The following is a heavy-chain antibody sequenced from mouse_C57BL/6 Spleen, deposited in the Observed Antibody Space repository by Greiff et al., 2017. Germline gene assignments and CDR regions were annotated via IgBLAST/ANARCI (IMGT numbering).Heavy chain of an antibody. V-gene: IGHV1-69*01. D-gene: IGHD1-1*01. Sequence: QVQLQQPGAELVMPGASVKLSCKASGYTFTSYWMHWVKQRPGQGLEWIGEIDPSDSYTNYNQKFKGKSTLTVDKSSSTAYMQLSSLTSEDSAVYYCARRDYGSTLFDYWGKGTTLTVSS. CDR2: IDPSDSYT. J-gene: IGHJ2*01. CDR3: ARRDYGSTLFDY. CDR1: GYTFTSYW.